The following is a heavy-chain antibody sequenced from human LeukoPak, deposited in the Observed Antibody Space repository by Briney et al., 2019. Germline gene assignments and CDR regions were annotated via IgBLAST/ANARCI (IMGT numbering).Heavy chain of an antibody. Sequence: GGSLRLSCAASGFTFSSYAMSWVRQAPGKGLEWVSDISGSGGSTYYADSVKGRFTISRDNSKNTLYLQMNSLRAEDTAVYYCASGIQLWSWFDYWGQGTLVTVSS. CDR3: ASGIQLWSWFDY. CDR1: GFTFSSYA. CDR2: ISGSGGST. D-gene: IGHD5-18*01. V-gene: IGHV3-23*01. J-gene: IGHJ4*02.